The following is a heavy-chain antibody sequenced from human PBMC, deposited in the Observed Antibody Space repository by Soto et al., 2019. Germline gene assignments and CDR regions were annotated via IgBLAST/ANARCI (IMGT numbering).Heavy chain of an antibody. Sequence: SVKVSCKASGYSFTDYHIHWVRQAPGQGLEWLGRINPKSGGTSTAQKFQGWVTMTTDTSISTASMELTRLTSDDTAIYYCARGDSTDCSNGVCSFFYNHDMDVWGKGTTVTVS. D-gene: IGHD2-8*01. V-gene: IGHV1-2*04. J-gene: IGHJ6*04. CDR1: GYSFTDYH. CDR3: ARGDSTDCSNGVCSFFYNHDMDV. CDR2: INPKSGGT.